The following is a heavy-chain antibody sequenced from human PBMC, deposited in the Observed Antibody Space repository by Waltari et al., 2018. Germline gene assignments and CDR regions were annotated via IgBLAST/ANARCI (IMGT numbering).Heavy chain of an antibody. J-gene: IGHJ4*02. CDR1: GVSLRSSY. Sequence: QVQLQESGPGLVKPSETLSLTCTVSGVSLRSSYWSWIRQPPGKGLEWIGYIYYTGNTRYHPSLESRATISLDTSENQFSLKLSSVTAADTAVYYCIRGDRILSPGNWGQGTQVTVSS. V-gene: IGHV4-59*01. CDR3: IRGDRILSPGN. CDR2: IYYTGNT. D-gene: IGHD3-16*02.